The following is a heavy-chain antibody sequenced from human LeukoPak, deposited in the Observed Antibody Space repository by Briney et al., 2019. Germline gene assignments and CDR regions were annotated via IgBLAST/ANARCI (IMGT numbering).Heavy chain of an antibody. J-gene: IGHJ4*02. CDR3: ARSAYSSGWYAFDY. CDR1: GGTFIKYA. CDR2: IIPIFGTA. D-gene: IGHD6-19*01. V-gene: IGHV1-69*01. Sequence: ASVTDSFKASGGTFIKYAISWVRQAPGQGLEWMGGIIPIFGTANYAQKFQGRVTITADESTSTAYMELSSLRSEDTAAYYCARSAYSSGWYAFDYWGQGTLVTVSS.